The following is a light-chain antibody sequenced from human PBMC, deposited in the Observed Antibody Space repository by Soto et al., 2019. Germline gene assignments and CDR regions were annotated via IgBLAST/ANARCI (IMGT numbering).Light chain of an antibody. Sequence: QSGLTQPRLVSGSPGQSVTISCTGTSSDVGGYNYVSWYQQHPGKAPKLMIYDVSKRPSGVPDRFSGSKSGNTASLTISGLQAEDEADYYCCSYAGSYTFVFGTGTKVTVL. V-gene: IGLV2-11*01. CDR3: CSYAGSYTFV. CDR2: DVS. CDR1: SSDVGGYNY. J-gene: IGLJ1*01.